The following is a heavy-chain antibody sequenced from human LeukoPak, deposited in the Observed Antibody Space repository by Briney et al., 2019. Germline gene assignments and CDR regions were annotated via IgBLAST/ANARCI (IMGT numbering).Heavy chain of an antibody. CDR2: INTNTGHP. D-gene: IGHD6-19*01. J-gene: IGHJ3*02. Sequence: ASVKVSCKASGYTFTSYSINWVRQAPGQGLEWMGWINTNTGHPTYAQGFTGRSVFSLDTSVSTAYLQISSLKAGDTAVYYCASPSSGWSIDAFDIWGQGTMVTVSS. CDR3: ASPSSGWSIDAFDI. V-gene: IGHV7-4-1*02. CDR1: GYTFTSYS.